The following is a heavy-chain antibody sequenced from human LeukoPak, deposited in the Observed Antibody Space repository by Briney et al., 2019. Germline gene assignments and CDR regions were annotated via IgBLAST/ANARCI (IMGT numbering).Heavy chain of an antibody. V-gene: IGHV3-23*01. Sequence: QAGGSLRLSCSASGFTFSSYAMSWVRQAPGKGLEWVSAIRGTGGSTYYADSVKGRFTISRDNAKNSLFLQMNSLRAEDTAVYYCARDPLEGSWYFDLWGRGTLVTVSS. J-gene: IGHJ2*01. D-gene: IGHD5-24*01. CDR1: GFTFSSYA. CDR3: ARDPLEGSWYFDL. CDR2: IRGTGGST.